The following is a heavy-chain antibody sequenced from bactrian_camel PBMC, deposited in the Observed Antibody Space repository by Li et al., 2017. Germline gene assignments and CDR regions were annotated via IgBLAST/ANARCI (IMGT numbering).Heavy chain of an antibody. CDR1: GYAYSPTYC. CDR3: AAGFGRTASVYDCEYTY. CDR2: IYFGGAGDDRI. D-gene: IGHD1*01. J-gene: IGHJ4*01. Sequence: HVQLVESGRGSVQAGGSLRLSCAASGYAYSPTYCMAWFRQAGGKERELVAVIYFGGAGDDRIFHADSVKGRFTISRDNSKVAPYLQMNSLRPTDTAMYYCAAGFGRTASVYDCEYTYWGQGTQVTVS. V-gene: IGHV3S1*01.